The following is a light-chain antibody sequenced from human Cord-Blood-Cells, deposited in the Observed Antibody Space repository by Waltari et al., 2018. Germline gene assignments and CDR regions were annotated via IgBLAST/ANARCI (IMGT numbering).Light chain of an antibody. V-gene: IGLV2-23*01. J-gene: IGLJ3*02. CDR3: CSYAGSSTWV. CDR1: SNGVGSYNL. CDR2: EGS. Sequence: QSALTQPASVSGSPGQSIPISCTGTSNGVGSYNLVSWYQQHPGKAPKLMIYEGSKRPSGVSNRFSGSKSGNTASLTISGLQAEDEADYYCCSYAGSSTWVFGGGTKLTVL.